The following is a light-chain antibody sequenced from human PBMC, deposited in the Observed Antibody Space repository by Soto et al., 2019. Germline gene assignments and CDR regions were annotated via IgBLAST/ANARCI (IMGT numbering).Light chain of an antibody. CDR2: GAS. CDR1: QSVSSSY. CDR3: QQYGSSPCT. Sequence: EIVLTQSPGTLSLSPGERATLSCRASQSVSSSYLAWYQQKPGQAPRLLIYGASSRATGIPDRFSGSGSGTDFTLTTSRLEPEDFAVYYCQQYGSSPCTCGQATKVEIK. J-gene: IGKJ1*01. V-gene: IGKV3-20*01.